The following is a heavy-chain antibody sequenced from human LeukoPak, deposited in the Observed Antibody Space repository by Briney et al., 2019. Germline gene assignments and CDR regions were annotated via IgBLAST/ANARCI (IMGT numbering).Heavy chain of an antibody. D-gene: IGHD6-13*01. CDR3: AKDILIAAAGRYYYYGMDV. CDR2: XXGXGXST. J-gene: IGHJ6*02. CDR1: GFXFSSXA. V-gene: IGHV3-23*01. Sequence: GFXFSSXAMSWVRQAPGKGLEWXXXXXGXGXSTYYADSVKGRFTISRDNSKNTLYLQMNSLRAEDTAVYYCAKDILIAAAGRYYYYGMDVWGQGTTVTVSS.